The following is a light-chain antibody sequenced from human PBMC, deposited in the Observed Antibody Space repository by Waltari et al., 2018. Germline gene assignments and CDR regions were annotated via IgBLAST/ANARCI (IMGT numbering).Light chain of an antibody. CDR3: QHYNNYPWT. Sequence: DIQMTQSPSTLSASVGDRVTITCRARQSISNWLAWYQQKPGKAPKLLISKASSLESGVPSRFSGSGSGTEFTLTINSLQPDDFATYYCQHYNNYPWTFGQGTKVEIK. V-gene: IGKV1-5*03. CDR1: QSISNW. J-gene: IGKJ1*01. CDR2: KAS.